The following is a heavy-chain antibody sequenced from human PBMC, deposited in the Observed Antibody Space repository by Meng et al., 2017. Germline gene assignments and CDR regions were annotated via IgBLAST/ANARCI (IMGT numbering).Heavy chain of an antibody. CDR1: GYNDPVYY. D-gene: IGHD6-13*01. J-gene: IGHJ4*02. V-gene: IGHV1-2*06. Sequence: LQSGHEVKKPRASVKFPCKPSGYNDPVYYIHWMRQAPGPRLEWMGRIDPKNGDTHYAHKFQGRVTMTGDTSISTAYMDLSWLRSDDTAVYYCARDEDISAAGKLFGYYWGQGTLVTVSS. CDR3: ARDEDISAAGKLFGYY. CDR2: IDPKNGDT.